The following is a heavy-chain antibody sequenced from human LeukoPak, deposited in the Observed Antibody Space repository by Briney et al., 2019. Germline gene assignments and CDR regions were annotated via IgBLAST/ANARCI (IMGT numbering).Heavy chain of an antibody. CDR2: VKHDGSGA. J-gene: IGHJ4*02. V-gene: IGHV3-74*01. D-gene: IGHD7-27*01. Sequence: GGSPRLSCAASGFPFGSYWMDWVRQAPGKGLMWVSRVKHDGSGASYADSVKGRFTISRDNARNTLYLEMNSLRAEDTAVYYCARDSETSYWGWGQGTLVTVSS. CDR3: ARDSETSYWG. CDR1: GFPFGSYW.